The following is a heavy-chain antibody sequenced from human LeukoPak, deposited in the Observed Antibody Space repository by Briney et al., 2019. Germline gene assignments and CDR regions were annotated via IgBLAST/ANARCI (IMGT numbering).Heavy chain of an antibody. CDR1: GFTFDDYA. D-gene: IGHD6-6*01. CDR3: AKFGQLGWRTSHESDYYMDV. V-gene: IGHV3-9*01. CDR2: ISWNSGSM. Sequence: PGGSLRLSCAASGFTFDDYAMHWVRHAPGKGLEWVSGISWNSGSMGYADSVKGRFTISRDNAKNSLYLQMNSLRAEDTALYYCAKFGQLGWRTSHESDYYMDVWGKGTTVTVSS. J-gene: IGHJ6*03.